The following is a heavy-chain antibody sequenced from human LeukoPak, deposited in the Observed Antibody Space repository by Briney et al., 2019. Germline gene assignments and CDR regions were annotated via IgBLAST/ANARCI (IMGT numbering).Heavy chain of an antibody. CDR1: RYTFTTYA. J-gene: IGHJ3*02. Sequence: ASVNVSCKASRYTFTTYAMNWVRQAPGQGLEWMGWINTDTGNPTYAQGFTGRFVFSLDTSVSTTYLQISSLKAEDTAVYYCARGTYGGNSGDTFDIWGQGTMVTVSS. CDR3: ARGTYGGNSGDTFDI. V-gene: IGHV7-4-1*02. CDR2: INTDTGNP. D-gene: IGHD4-23*01.